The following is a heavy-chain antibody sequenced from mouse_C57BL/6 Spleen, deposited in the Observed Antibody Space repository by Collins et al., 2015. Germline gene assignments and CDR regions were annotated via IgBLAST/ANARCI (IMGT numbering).Heavy chain of an antibody. CDR3: TRGRRFRWYFDV. V-gene: IGHV1-72*01. Sequence: QVQLQQPGAELVKPGASVKLSCKASGYTFTSYWMHWVKQRPGRGLEWIGRIDPSIGGSKYNETFKNKATLTVDKPSSTAYMQLSSLTSEDSAVYYCTRGRRFRWYFDVWGTGTTVTVSS. CDR2: IDPSIGGS. CDR1: GYTFTSYW. J-gene: IGHJ1*03.